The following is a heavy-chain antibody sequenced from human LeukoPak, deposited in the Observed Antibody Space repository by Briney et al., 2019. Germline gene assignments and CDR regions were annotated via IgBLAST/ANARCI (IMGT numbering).Heavy chain of an antibody. CDR3: ASVVTTYFDY. D-gene: IGHD2-21*02. J-gene: IGHJ4*02. CDR2: INHIFGTA. V-gene: IGHV1-69*13. CDR1: GGIFSSYA. Sequence: SVNVSCQASGGIFSSYASSWVRQPPGQGLEWMGGINHIFGTANYEQKFQGRVTITADETTSTAYLELSRLRSEDTAVYYCASVVTTYFDYWGQGTLVTVSS.